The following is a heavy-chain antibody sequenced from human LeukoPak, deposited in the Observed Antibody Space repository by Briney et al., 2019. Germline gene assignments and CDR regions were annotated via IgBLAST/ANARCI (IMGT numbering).Heavy chain of an antibody. Sequence: ASVKVSCKASGYTFTGYYMHWVRQAPGQGLEWMGRITPNSGGTNYVQKFQGRVTMTRDTSLSTPSTELRRLRSDDTAVYYCARGGSVVWGQGTLVTVSS. CDR3: ARGGSVV. CDR1: GYTFTGYY. CDR2: ITPNSGGT. V-gene: IGHV1-2*06. D-gene: IGHD2-15*01. J-gene: IGHJ4*02.